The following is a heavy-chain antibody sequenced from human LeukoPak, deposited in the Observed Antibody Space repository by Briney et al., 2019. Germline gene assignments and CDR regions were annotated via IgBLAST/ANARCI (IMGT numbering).Heavy chain of an antibody. CDR3: AKDPYDFWSGYYRLFDY. Sequence: GGSLRLSCAASGFTLSSYAMSWVRQAPGKGLEWVSAISGSGGSTYYADSVKGRFTISRDNSKNTLYLQMNSLRAEDTAVYYCAKDPYDFWSGYYRLFDYWGQGTLVTVSS. J-gene: IGHJ4*02. D-gene: IGHD3-3*01. CDR2: ISGSGGST. CDR1: GFTLSSYA. V-gene: IGHV3-23*01.